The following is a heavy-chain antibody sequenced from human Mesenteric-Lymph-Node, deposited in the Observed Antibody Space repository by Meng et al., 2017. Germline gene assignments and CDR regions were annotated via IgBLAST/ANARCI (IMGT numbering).Heavy chain of an antibody. V-gene: IGHV3-72*01. J-gene: IGHJ6*01. Sequence: GESLKISCTVSGFTFSDHYMDWVRQSPGRGLEWVGRARNKANSHTTEYAASVKDRFTVSRDDSKNSFYLQMNSLRTEDTAVYYCVRGPGDARAPLGSSVYFLPMDVWGQGTTVTVSS. CDR3: VRGPGDARAPLGSSVYFLPMDV. CDR2: ARNKANSHTT. CDR1: GFTFSDHY. D-gene: IGHD3-10*01.